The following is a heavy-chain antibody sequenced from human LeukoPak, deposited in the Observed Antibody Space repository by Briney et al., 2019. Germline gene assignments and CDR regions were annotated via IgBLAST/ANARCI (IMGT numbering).Heavy chain of an antibody. CDR1: GFTFSSYG. CDR3: AKSRDYYGSGSYKDY. CDR2: IRYDGSNK. Sequence: GGSLRLSCAASGFTFSSYGMHWVRQAPGKGLEWVAFIRYDGSNKYYADSVKGRFTVSRDNSKNTLYLQMNSLRAEDTAVYYCAKSRDYYGSGSYKDYWGQGTLVTASS. D-gene: IGHD3-10*01. V-gene: IGHV3-30*02. J-gene: IGHJ4*02.